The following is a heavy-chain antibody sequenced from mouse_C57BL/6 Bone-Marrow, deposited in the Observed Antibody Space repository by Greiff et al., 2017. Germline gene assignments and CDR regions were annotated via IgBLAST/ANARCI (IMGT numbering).Heavy chain of an antibody. CDR3: TVYYGNQSYYFDY. J-gene: IGHJ2*01. V-gene: IGHV14-4*01. D-gene: IGHD2-1*01. CDR2: IDPENGDT. CDR1: GFNIKDDY. Sequence: EVQLQQSGAELVRPGASVKLSCTASGFNIKDDYMHWVKQRPEQGLEWIGWIDPENGDTEYASKFQGKATITADTSSNTAYLQLSSLTSEDTAVYYCTVYYGNQSYYFDYWGQGTTLTVSS.